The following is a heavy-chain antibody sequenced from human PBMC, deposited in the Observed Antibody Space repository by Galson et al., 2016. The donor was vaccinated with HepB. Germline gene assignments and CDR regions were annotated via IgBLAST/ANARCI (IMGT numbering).Heavy chain of an antibody. CDR1: GFTFSSYS. D-gene: IGHD4-17*01. V-gene: IGHV3-48*01. CDR3: AKDPNGDYIGTFDM. J-gene: IGHJ3*02. CDR2: ISSSSDTI. Sequence: SLRLSCAASGFTFSSYSMNWVRQAPGKGLEWVSYISSSSDTIYYADSVVGRFTISRDNSKNTLYLQMNSLRAEDTAIYYCAKDPNGDYIGTFDMWGQGTMVTVSS.